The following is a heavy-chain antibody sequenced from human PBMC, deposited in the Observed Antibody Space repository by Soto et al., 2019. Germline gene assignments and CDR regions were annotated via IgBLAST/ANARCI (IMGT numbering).Heavy chain of an antibody. CDR2: IHYSGST. J-gene: IGHJ4*02. D-gene: IGHD3-3*01. CDR1: GESISAFY. Sequence: SDSMELRCAVCGESISAFYWSWIRQPPGKGLEWIGYIHYSGSTNYNPSLKSQVIISVDTSKNQFSLKLSSVTAADTAVYFCARVRSNLFDYWGQGTLVTVSS. V-gene: IGHV4-59*07. CDR3: ARVRSNLFDY.